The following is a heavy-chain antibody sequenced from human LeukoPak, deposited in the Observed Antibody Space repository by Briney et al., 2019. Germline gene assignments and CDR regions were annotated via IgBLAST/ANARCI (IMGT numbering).Heavy chain of an antibody. J-gene: IGHJ6*03. Sequence: GGSLRLSCAASGFPFSEYSMNWVRQAPGRGLEWVSSIIPSGSRAHYADSVEGRFTISRDNSKNTVYLQMNTLRAEDTAVYYCAKGEDGFEYYYYMDAWGEGTTVTVSS. CDR1: GFPFSEYS. D-gene: IGHD6-6*01. V-gene: IGHV3-23*01. CDR2: IIPSGSRA. CDR3: AKGEDGFEYYYYMDA.